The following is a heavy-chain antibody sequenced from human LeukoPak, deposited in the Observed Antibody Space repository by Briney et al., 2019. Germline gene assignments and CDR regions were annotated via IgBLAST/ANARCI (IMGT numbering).Heavy chain of an antibody. V-gene: IGHV3-23*01. D-gene: IGHD2-2*01. CDR1: GFTFSSYA. J-gene: IGHJ1*01. CDR2: ISGSGGST. Sequence: GGSLRLSCAASGFTFSSYAMSWVRQAPGEGLEWVSAISGSGGSTYYADSVKGRFTISRDNSKNTLYLQMNSLRAEDTAVYYCAKDEDIVVVPAAEYFQHWGQGTLVTVSS. CDR3: AKDEDIVVVPAAEYFQH.